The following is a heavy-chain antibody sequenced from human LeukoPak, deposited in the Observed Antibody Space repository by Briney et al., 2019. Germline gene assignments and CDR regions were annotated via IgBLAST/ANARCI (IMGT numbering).Heavy chain of an antibody. CDR2: IYHSGGS. CDR3: AKAGTTGIHHWFDP. V-gene: IGHV4-38-2*01. CDR1: GYSISNDYY. J-gene: IGHJ5*02. Sequence: SETLSLTCVVSGYSISNDYYWGWIRQPPGKGLEWIGNIYHSGGSYYNPSLKSRVPILVDPPQNQFSLKLSSVTAADTAVYYCAKAGTTGIHHWFDPWGQGNLVTVSS. D-gene: IGHD1-1*01.